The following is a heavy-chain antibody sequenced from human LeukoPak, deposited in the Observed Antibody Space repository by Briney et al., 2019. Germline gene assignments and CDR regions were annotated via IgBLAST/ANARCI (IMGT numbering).Heavy chain of an antibody. CDR3: AREDCTNGACSEFDP. D-gene: IGHD2-8*01. Sequence: WASVKVSCKASGYTFTSYDINWVRQATGQGLEWMGWMNPNSGNTGYAQKFQGRVTMTRNTSISTAYMELSSLRSEDTAVYYCAREDCTNGACSEFDPWGQGTLVTVSS. CDR2: MNPNSGNT. J-gene: IGHJ5*02. CDR1: GYTFTSYD. V-gene: IGHV1-8*01.